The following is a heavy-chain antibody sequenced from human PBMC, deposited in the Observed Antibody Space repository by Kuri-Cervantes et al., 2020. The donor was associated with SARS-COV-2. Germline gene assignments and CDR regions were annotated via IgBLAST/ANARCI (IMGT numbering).Heavy chain of an antibody. Sequence: ASVKVSCKASGYTFTSYYMHWVRQAPGQGLEWMGIINPSGGGTNYAQKFQGRVTMTRDTSISTAYMEPSRLRSDDTAVYYCARATIPTAVRQEAPFDPWGQGTLVTVSS. V-gene: IGHV1-2*02. D-gene: IGHD6-25*01. J-gene: IGHJ5*02. CDR1: GYTFTSYY. CDR2: INPSGGGT. CDR3: ARATIPTAVRQEAPFDP.